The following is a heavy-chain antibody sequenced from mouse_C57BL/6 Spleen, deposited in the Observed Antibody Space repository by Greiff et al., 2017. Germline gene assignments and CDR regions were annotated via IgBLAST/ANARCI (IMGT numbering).Heavy chain of an antibody. CDR1: GYTFTSYW. D-gene: IGHD1-1*01. Sequence: QVQLKQPGTELVKPGASVKLSCKASGYTFTSYWMHWVKQRPGQGLEWIGNINPSNGGTNYNEKFKSKATLTVDKSSSTAYMQLSSLTSEASAVYYCARADYYGSSYAWFAYWGQGTLVTVSA. CDR3: ARADYYGSSYAWFAY. V-gene: IGHV1-53*01. J-gene: IGHJ3*01. CDR2: INPSNGGT.